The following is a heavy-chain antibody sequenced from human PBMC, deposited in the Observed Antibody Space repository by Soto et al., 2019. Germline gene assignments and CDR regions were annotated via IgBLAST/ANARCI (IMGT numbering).Heavy chain of an antibody. J-gene: IGHJ3*01. CDR1: GASINSYY. Sequence: PSETLSLTCTVSGASINSYYWSWIRQTPGRGPEYVGYISYSGSTNYNPSLKGRITMSLDTSKNQFSLKLSSVTAADTAVYYCASLNFDLLTGYYAFDFWGQGTMVTVSS. CDR2: ISYSGST. D-gene: IGHD3-9*01. V-gene: IGHV4-59*08. CDR3: ASLNFDLLTGYYAFDF.